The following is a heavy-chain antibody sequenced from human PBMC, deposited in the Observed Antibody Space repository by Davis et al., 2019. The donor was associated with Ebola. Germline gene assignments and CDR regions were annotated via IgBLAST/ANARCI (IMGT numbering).Heavy chain of an antibody. Sequence: GESLKISCAASGFSLRSCAMSWVRQAPGKGLEWVSGIGSDSGTHYAHSVKGRFTISRDDSKNTLYLQMNSLRAEDTAVYYCAKDRTIRFLEWLPYWGQGTLVTVSS. CDR1: GFSLRSCA. V-gene: IGHV3-23*01. J-gene: IGHJ4*02. D-gene: IGHD3-3*01. CDR3: AKDRTIRFLEWLPY. CDR2: IGSDSGT.